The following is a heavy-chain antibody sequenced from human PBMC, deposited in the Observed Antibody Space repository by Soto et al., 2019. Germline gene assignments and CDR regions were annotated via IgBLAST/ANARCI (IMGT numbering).Heavy chain of an antibody. D-gene: IGHD2-2*01. V-gene: IGHV3-23*01. CDR2: ISGNAATT. J-gene: IGHJ5*02. CDR3: ARDRFRSASSCYFT. CDR1: GFSFSSYA. Sequence: EVLLLESGGGLVHPGGSLRLSCAGSGFSFSSYAIAWVRQAPGKGLEWVSAISGNAATTSYAESVKGRFAISRDNSKSTLYLQMSSLRVEDTAVYYCARDRFRSASSCYFTWGQGTLVTVSS.